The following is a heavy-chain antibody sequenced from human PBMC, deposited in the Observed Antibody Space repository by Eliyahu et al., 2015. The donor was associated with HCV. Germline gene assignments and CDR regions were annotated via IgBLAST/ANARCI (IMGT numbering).Heavy chain of an antibody. J-gene: IGHJ5*02. Sequence: EVQLVESGGGLVQPGGSLRXSCAASGFXXSSYXXXWVRQAPGKGLEWVANIKQDGSEKYYVDSVKGRFTISRDNAKNSLYLQMNSLRAEDTAVYYCARDRITMVRGVITTGWFDPWGQGTLVTVSS. CDR1: GFXXSSYX. CDR3: ARDRITMVRGVITTGWFDP. CDR2: IKQDGSEK. V-gene: IGHV3-7*01. D-gene: IGHD3-10*01.